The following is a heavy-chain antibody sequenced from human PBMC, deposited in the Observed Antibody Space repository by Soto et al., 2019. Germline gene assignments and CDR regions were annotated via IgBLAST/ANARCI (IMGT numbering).Heavy chain of an antibody. CDR2: IYPGDSDT. V-gene: IGHV5-51*01. Sequence: GESLKISCKGSGYSFTSYWIGWVRQMPGKGLEWMGIIYPGDSDTRYSPSFQGQVTISADKSISTAYLQWSSLKASDTAMYYCARRNSYCGGDCYSNWFDPWGQGTLVTVSS. CDR3: ARRNSYCGGDCYSNWFDP. J-gene: IGHJ5*02. CDR1: GYSFTSYW. D-gene: IGHD2-21*02.